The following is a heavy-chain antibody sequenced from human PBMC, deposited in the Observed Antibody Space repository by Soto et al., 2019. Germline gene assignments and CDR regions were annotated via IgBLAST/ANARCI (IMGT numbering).Heavy chain of an antibody. J-gene: IGHJ4*02. D-gene: IGHD6-19*01. CDR3: AKGSIAVAGYHHCFDY. V-gene: IGHV4-39*07. CDR1: GGSISSSSYY. Sequence: SETLSLTCTVSGGSISSSSYYWGWIRQPPGKGLEWIGSIYYSGSTYYNLSLKSRVTISVDTSKNQFSLKLSSVTAEDTAVYYCAKGSIAVAGYHHCFDYWGQGTLVTVSS. CDR2: IYYSGST.